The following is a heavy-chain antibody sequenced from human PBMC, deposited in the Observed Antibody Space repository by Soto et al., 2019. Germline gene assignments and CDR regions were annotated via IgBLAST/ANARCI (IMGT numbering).Heavy chain of an antibody. Sequence: GGSLRLSCAASGFTFSSYAMSWVRQAPGKGLEWVSAISGSGGSTYYADSVKGRFTISRDNSKNTLYRQMNSLRAEDTAVYYCEKDLLGTRYYYIDVWGKGTTVTVSS. D-gene: IGHD1-1*01. CDR1: GFTFSSYA. CDR3: EKDLLGTRYYYIDV. J-gene: IGHJ6*03. CDR2: ISGSGGST. V-gene: IGHV3-23*01.